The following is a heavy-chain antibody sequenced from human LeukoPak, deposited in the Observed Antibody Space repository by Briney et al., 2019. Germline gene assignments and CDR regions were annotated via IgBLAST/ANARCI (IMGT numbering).Heavy chain of an antibody. CDR1: GFTFSSYG. CDR3: ARGQYGDYLVYYFDY. J-gene: IGHJ4*02. Sequence: GRSLRLSCAASGFTFSSYGMHWVRQAPGKGLEYVSAISSNGGSTYYANSVKGRFTISRDNSKNTLYLQMGSLRAEDMAVYYCARGQYGDYLVYYFDYWGQGTLVTVSS. CDR2: ISSNGGST. D-gene: IGHD4-17*01. V-gene: IGHV3-64*01.